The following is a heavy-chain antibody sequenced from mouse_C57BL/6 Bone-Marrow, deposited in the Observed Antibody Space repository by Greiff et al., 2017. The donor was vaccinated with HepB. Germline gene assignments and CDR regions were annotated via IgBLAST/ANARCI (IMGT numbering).Heavy chain of an antibody. Sequence: EVQLQQSGPELVKPGASVKISCKASGYTFTDYYMNWVKQSHGKSLEWIGDINPNNGGTSYNQKFKGKATLTVDKSSSTAYMELRSLTSEDSAVYYCARYYYGWGNWGQGTTLTVSS. J-gene: IGHJ2*01. D-gene: IGHD1-2*01. CDR3: ARYYYGWGN. V-gene: IGHV1-26*01. CDR2: INPNNGGT. CDR1: GYTFTDYY.